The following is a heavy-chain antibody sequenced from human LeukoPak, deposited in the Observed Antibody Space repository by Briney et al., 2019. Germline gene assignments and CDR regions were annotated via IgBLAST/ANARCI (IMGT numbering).Heavy chain of an antibody. CDR3: ATEIKGYYYDSSGYYNHFDY. V-gene: IGHV1-24*01. D-gene: IGHD3-22*01. J-gene: IGHJ4*02. CDR1: GYTLTELS. Sequence: ASVKVSCKVSGYTLTELSMHWVRQAPGKGLEWMGGFDPEDGETIYAQKFQGRVTMTEDTSTDTAYMELSGLRSEDTAVYYCATEIKGYYYDSSGYYNHFDYWGQGTLVTVSS. CDR2: FDPEDGET.